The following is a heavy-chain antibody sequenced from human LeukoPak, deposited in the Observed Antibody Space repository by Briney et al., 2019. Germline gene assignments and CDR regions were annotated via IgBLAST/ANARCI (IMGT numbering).Heavy chain of an antibody. Sequence: PGGSLRLSCAASGFTFRSYWMSWVRQAPGKGLEWVASIKKDGSTKYYVDSVKGRFTISRDNAKNTLYLQMNSLRAEDTAVYYCARDRAMVRGVIENWGQGTLATVSS. CDR2: IKKDGSTK. D-gene: IGHD3-10*01. CDR3: ARDRAMVRGVIEN. V-gene: IGHV3-7*01. J-gene: IGHJ4*02. CDR1: GFTFRSYW.